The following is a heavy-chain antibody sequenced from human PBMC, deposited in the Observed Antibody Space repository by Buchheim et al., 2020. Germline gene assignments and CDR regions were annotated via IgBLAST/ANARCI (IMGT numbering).Heavy chain of an antibody. CDR2: INVSNVDT. Sequence: QVQLVQSGAEEKKPGASVKVSCKTSGYTFTSYYIYWLRQAPGQRPEWMGWINVSNVDTKYSEKLKDRVTITRDTSASTAYMELSSLTFEDTAVYYCARGSTLDYWGQGTL. J-gene: IGHJ4*02. V-gene: IGHV1-3*05. D-gene: IGHD6-6*01. CDR3: ARGSTLDY. CDR1: GYTFTSYY.